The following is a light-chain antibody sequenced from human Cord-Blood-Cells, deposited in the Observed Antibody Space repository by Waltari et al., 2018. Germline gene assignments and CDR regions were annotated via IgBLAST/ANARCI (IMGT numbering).Light chain of an antibody. CDR1: HVISSY. CDR2: AAS. V-gene: IGKV1-9*01. Sequence: IQLTQSPSSLSASVGDRVTITCRASHVISSYLAWYQQQPGKSPKLLIYAASTLQSGVPSRFSGSGSGTDFTLTISSLQPEDFATYYCQQLNSYPPLTFGGGTKVEIK. CDR3: QQLNSYPPLT. J-gene: IGKJ4*01.